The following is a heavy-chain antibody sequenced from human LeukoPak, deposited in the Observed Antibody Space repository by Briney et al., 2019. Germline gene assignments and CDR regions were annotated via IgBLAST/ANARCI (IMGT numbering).Heavy chain of an antibody. CDR3: AKALSITMIVGFDY. CDR2: ISGRGGST. V-gene: IGHV3-23*01. CDR1: GFTFSSYA. Sequence: GGSLRLSCAASGFTFSSYAVSWVRQAPGKGLEWVSAISGRGGSTYYADSVKGRFTISRDNSKNTLYLQMNSLRAEDTAVYYCAKALSITMIVGFDYWGQGTLVTVSS. J-gene: IGHJ4*02. D-gene: IGHD3-22*01.